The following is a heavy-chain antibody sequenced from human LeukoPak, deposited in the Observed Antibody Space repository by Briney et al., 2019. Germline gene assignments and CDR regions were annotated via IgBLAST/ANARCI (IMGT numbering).Heavy chain of an antibody. CDR1: GRTFSSYA. CDR3: ARDGGTQHY. D-gene: IGHD3-16*01. J-gene: IGHJ4*02. CDR2: IIPIFGIA. V-gene: IGHV1-69*04. Sequence: SVKVSYKACGRTFSSYAISWVRQARGQGLEWMGRIIPIFGIANYAQKFQGRVTITADKSTSTAYMELSSLRSEDTAVYYCARDGGTQHYWGQGTLVTVSS.